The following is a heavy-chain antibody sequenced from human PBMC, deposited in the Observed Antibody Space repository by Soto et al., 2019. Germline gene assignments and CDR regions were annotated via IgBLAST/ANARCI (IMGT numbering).Heavy chain of an antibody. CDR3: ASDSHAVDLGY. CDR1: SDSY. D-gene: IGHD3-10*01. J-gene: IGHJ4*02. V-gene: IGHV3-11*01. CDR2: ISRGGSVI. Sequence: SDSYMIWIRQAPGKGLEWVSYISRGGSVIYYADSVKGRFTISRDDAKNSLYLQMNSLRAEDTAIYYCASDSHAVDLGYWGQGTLVTVSS.